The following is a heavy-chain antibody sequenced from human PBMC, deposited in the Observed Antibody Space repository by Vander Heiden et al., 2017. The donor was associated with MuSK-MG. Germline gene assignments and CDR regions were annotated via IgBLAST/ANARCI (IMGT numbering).Heavy chain of an antibody. CDR1: GGSISSYY. D-gene: IGHD2-15*01. CDR3: ASTATTKSDAFDI. CDR2: IYYSGRT. Sequence: QVQLQGSGPGLVKPSETLSLTCTVSGGSISSYYWSWIRQPPGKGLEWIGYIYYSGRTNYNPALKSRVTISVDTSKNQFSLKMRSVTAADTAVYYCASTATTKSDAFDIWGQVRMVTVSS. V-gene: IGHV4-59*08. J-gene: IGHJ3*02.